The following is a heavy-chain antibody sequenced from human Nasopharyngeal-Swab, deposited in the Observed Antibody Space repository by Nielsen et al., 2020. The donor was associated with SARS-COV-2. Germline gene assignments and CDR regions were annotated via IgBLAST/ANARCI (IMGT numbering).Heavy chain of an antibody. CDR1: GFTFSAYT. Sequence: GGSLRLSCAVSGFTFSAYTMHWVRQAPGKGLEWVSSISSSSSYIYYADSVKGRFTISRDNAKNSLYLQMNSLRAEDTAVYYCARDGLDYDFWSAYFMDVWGQGTTVTVSS. V-gene: IGHV3-21*01. D-gene: IGHD3-3*01. CDR3: ARDGLDYDFWSAYFMDV. J-gene: IGHJ6*02. CDR2: ISSSSSYI.